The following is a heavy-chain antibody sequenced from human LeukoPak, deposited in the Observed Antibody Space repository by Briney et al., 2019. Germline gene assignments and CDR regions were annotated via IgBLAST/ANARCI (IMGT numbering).Heavy chain of an antibody. V-gene: IGHV5-51*01. Sequence: GESLKISCKGSGYSFTSYWIGWVRQMPGKGLEWMGIIYPGDSDTRYSPSFQGQVTISADKSISTAYLQWSSLKASDTAMYYCARQCPSDSSNCQPFDYWGQGTLVTVSS. D-gene: IGHD6-13*01. CDR2: IYPGDSDT. J-gene: IGHJ4*02. CDR3: ARQCPSDSSNCQPFDY. CDR1: GYSFTSYW.